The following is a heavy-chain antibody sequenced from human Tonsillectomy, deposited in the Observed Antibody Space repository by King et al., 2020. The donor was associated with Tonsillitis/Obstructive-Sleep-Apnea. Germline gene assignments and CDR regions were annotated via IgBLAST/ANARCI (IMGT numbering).Heavy chain of an antibody. CDR3: ALGGYDILTGYYNNPQVGYYYYGMDV. Sequence: QLVQSGAEVKKPGASVKVSCKASGYTFTGYYMHWVRQAPGQGLEWMGWINPNSGGTNYAQKFQGWVTMTRDTSISTAYMGLSRLRSDDTAVYYCALGGYDILTGYYNNPQVGYYYYGMDVWGQGTTVTVSS. J-gene: IGHJ6*02. CDR1: GYTFTGYY. D-gene: IGHD3-9*01. V-gene: IGHV1-2*04. CDR2: INPNSGGT.